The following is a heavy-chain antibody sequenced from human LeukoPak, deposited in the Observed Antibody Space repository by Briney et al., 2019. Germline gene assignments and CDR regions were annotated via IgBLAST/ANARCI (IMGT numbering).Heavy chain of an antibody. CDR2: INSDGSST. V-gene: IGHV3-74*03. CDR3: ARVHGYVSGAFDY. J-gene: IGHJ4*02. Sequence: PGGSLRLSCAAPGFTFNNYWMHWVRQAPGKGLVWVSHINSDGSSTTYADSVKGRFTISRDNAKNTLYLQMNSLRAEDTAVYYCARVHGYVSGAFDYWGQGSLVTVSS. D-gene: IGHD5-12*01. CDR1: GFTFNNYW.